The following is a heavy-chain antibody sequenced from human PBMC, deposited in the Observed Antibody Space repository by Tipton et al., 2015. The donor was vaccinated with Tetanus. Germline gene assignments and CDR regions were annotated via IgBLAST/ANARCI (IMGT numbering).Heavy chain of an antibody. J-gene: IGHJ4*02. CDR2: ITPIFGTT. CDR3: ARLVKQWLVPEDY. Sequence: QLVQSGAEMKKPGSSVKVSCKASGGTFTNYALSWVRQAPGQGLEWVGGITPIFGTTNSAPKFQGRVTMTTDTSTNTAYLELRSLRSDDTAVYFCARLVKQWLVPEDYWGQGTQVTVSS. CDR1: GGTFTNYA. V-gene: IGHV1-69*06. D-gene: IGHD6-19*01.